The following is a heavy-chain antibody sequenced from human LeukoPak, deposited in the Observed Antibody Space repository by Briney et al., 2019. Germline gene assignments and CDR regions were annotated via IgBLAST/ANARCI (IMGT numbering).Heavy chain of an antibody. V-gene: IGHV3-33*01. Sequence: PGRSLRLSCAASGFTFSSYGMHWVRQAPGKGLEWVAVIWYDGSNKYYADSVKGRFTISRDNSKNTLYLQMNSLRAEDTAVYYCASAGDYGGAFTLGMDVWGQGTTVTVSS. CDR3: ASAGDYGGAFTLGMDV. J-gene: IGHJ6*02. CDR1: GFTFSSYG. D-gene: IGHD4-23*01. CDR2: IWYDGSNK.